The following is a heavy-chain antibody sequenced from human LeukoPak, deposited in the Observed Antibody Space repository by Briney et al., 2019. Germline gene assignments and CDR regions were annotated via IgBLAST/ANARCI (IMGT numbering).Heavy chain of an antibody. Sequence: SETLSLTCTVSGGSISSYYWSWIRLPPGKGLEWIGYIYSSGSTNYNPSLKSRVTISVDTSKNQFSLRLTSVTAADTAVYYCARHFSVPYFDYWGQGTLVTVSS. J-gene: IGHJ4*02. V-gene: IGHV4-59*08. D-gene: IGHD5/OR15-5a*01. CDR2: IYSSGST. CDR3: ARHFSVPYFDY. CDR1: GGSISSYY.